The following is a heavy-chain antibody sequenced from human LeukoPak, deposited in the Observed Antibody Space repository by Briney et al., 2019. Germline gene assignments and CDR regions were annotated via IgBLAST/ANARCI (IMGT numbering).Heavy chain of an antibody. J-gene: IGHJ4*02. Sequence: PGGSLRPSCAASGFMFNIYNMNWVRQAPGKGLEWVSSISSSSSNIYYADSVKGRFTISRDNAKNSLYLQMNSLRAEDTAVYHCARDLDGDYALDYWGRGTLVTVSS. CDR3: ARDLDGDYALDY. CDR1: GFMFNIYN. CDR2: ISSSSSNI. V-gene: IGHV3-21*01. D-gene: IGHD4-17*01.